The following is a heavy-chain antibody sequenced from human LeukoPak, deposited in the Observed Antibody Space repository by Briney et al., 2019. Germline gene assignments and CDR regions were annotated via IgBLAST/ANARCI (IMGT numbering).Heavy chain of an antibody. CDR3: ARDYSGFDI. D-gene: IGHD2-15*01. V-gene: IGHV3-20*04. Sequence: GGTLRLSCSASGFSFSSYGMSWVRQAPGKGLEWVSGINWNGGSTGYADSVKGRFTISRDNAKNSLYLQMNSLRAEDTALYYCARDYSGFDIWGQGTMVTVSS. CDR1: GFSFSSYG. CDR2: INWNGGST. J-gene: IGHJ3*02.